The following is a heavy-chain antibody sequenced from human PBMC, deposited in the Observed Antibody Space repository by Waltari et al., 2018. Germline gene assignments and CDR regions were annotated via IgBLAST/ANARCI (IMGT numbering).Heavy chain of an antibody. V-gene: IGHV4-30-4*08. CDR1: SGSISSGDYY. D-gene: IGHD2-2*01. J-gene: IGHJ6*03. CDR3: ARGCSSTSCYGYMDV. Sequence: QVQLQESGPGLVKPSQTLSITCTVSSGSISSGDYYWSWIRQPPGKGLGRIGYIYYSGSTYYNPSLKSRVTISVDTSKNQFSLKLSSVTAADTAVYYCARGCSSTSCYGYMDVWGKGTTVTVSS. CDR2: IYYSGST.